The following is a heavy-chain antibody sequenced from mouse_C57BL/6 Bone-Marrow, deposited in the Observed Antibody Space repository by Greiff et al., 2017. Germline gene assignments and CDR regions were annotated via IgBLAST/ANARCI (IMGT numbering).Heavy chain of an antibody. CDR2: IYPGSGST. CDR1: GYTFTSYW. V-gene: IGHV1-55*01. D-gene: IGHD1-1*01. CDR3: AIETITTVVPFAY. J-gene: IGHJ3*01. Sequence: QVQLQQPGAELVKPGASVKMSCKASGYTFTSYWITWVKQRPGQGLEWLGDIYPGSGSTNYNEKFKSKATLTVDTSSSTAYMQLSSLTSEDSAVYYCAIETITTVVPFAYWGQGTLVTVSA.